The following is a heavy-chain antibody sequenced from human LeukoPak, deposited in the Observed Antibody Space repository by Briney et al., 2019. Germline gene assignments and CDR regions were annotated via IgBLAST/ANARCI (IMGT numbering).Heavy chain of an antibody. CDR2: IIDSGGST. CDR1: GFTFSNFA. CDR3: APDLRGDDWSLDE. J-gene: IGHJ4*02. V-gene: IGHV3-23*01. Sequence: QSGGSLRLSCAASGFTFSNFAMSGGRQAPGKGLEWVSLIIDSGGSTNYTDSVKRRFIISRDNSRGTLYLQMNSLRAEDTAVYYCAPDLRGDDWSLDEWGQGTMVTVSS. D-gene: IGHD3-9*01.